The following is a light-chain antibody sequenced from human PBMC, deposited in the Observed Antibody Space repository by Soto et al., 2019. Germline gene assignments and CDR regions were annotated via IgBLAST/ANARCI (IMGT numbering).Light chain of an antibody. CDR2: DVT. Sequence: QSVLTQPPSVSGSPGQSVAISCTGTSSDVGGYNYVSWYQQHPGKAPKFMIYDVTKRPSGVPDRFSGSKSGNTASLTISGLQAEDEADYYCCSYAGTSYVFGTGTRSPS. CDR3: CSYAGTSYV. J-gene: IGLJ1*01. V-gene: IGLV2-11*01. CDR1: SSDVGGYNY.